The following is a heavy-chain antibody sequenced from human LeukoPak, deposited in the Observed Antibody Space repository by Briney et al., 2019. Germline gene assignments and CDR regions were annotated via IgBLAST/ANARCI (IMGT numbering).Heavy chain of an antibody. CDR2: VAGSGTFT. J-gene: IGHJ5*01. Sequence: GGSLRLSCAASGFTFSAYAMHWVRQAPGKGLEWVSLVAGSGTFTHYADSLMGRFTISRDNSKNILYLQMNNMRVEDTAVYFCAKDTEKFPAIREKENRLDSWGQGTLVTVSS. CDR3: AKDTEKFPAIREKENRLDS. CDR1: GFTFSAYA. D-gene: IGHD5-18*01. V-gene: IGHV3-23*05.